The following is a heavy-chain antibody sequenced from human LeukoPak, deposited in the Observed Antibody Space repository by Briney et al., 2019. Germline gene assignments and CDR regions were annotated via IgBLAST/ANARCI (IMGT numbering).Heavy chain of an antibody. V-gene: IGHV1-69*05. CDR2: IIPIFGTA. CDR1: GGTFSSYA. J-gene: IGHJ6*03. D-gene: IGHD6-19*01. CDR3: ARDLGWYRVRYYYYYMDV. Sequence: SVKVSCKASGGTFSSYAISWVRQAPGQGLEWMGGIIPIFGTANYAQKFQGRVTMTRDTSISTAYMELSRLRSDDTAVYYCARDLGWYRVRYYYYYMDVWGKGTTVTVSS.